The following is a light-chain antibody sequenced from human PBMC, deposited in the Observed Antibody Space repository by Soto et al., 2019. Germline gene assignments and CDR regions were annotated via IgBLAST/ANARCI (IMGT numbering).Light chain of an antibody. V-gene: IGKV1-8*01. CDR3: LQVYSFPRT. J-gene: IGKJ1*01. Sequence: AIRMTQSPSSLSASTGDRVTITCRASQGISSYLAWYQQKPGKAPKLLIYAASTLQSGVPSRFSGSGSGTDFTLTINTLHPEDFATYYCLQVYSFPRTFGQGTKVDIK. CDR2: AAS. CDR1: QGISSY.